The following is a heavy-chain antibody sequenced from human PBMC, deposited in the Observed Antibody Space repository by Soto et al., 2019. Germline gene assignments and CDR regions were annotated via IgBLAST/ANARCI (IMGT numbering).Heavy chain of an antibody. CDR1: GGSISSSSYY. D-gene: IGHD2-15*01. V-gene: IGHV4-39*01. CDR2: IYYSGSS. CDR3: ARSQYCSGGSCYSGQTYYYHGMDV. J-gene: IGHJ6*02. Sequence: PSETLSLTCTVSGGSISSSSYYWGWIRQPPGKGLEWIGSIYYSGSSYSNPSLRSRVTISVDTSKNQFSLKLNSVTAADTAVYYCARSQYCSGGSCYSGQTYYYHGMDVWGQGTTVTVSS.